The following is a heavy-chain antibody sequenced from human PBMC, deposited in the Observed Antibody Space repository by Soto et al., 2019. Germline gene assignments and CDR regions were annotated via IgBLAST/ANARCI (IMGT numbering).Heavy chain of an antibody. Sequence: QLQLQESGSGLVKPSQTLSLTCTVSGGSIRTGGYSWSWIRQPPGKGLEWIGNTYHSGNPYYNPSLKSRVTISVDGSKNQFSLKVSSVTAADTAVDSCARDDNGDYGGYFDYWGQGSLVTVSS. V-gene: IGHV4-30-2*01. CDR3: ARDDNGDYGGYFDY. J-gene: IGHJ4*02. CDR1: GGSIRTGGYS. CDR2: TYHSGNP. D-gene: IGHD4-17*01.